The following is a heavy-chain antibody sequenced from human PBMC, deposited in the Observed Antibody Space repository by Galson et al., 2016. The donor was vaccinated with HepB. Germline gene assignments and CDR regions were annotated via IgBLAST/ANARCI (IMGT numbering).Heavy chain of an antibody. Sequence: SLRLSCAASGFTFSAFYMTWVSQAPGKGLEWVAYINQDDGGKYYVDSVKGRFTISRDNAKNSVYLQMNSLRGDDTAVYYCMSYRDAWYSGCWGPGTLVTVSS. D-gene: IGHD6-13*01. V-gene: IGHV3-7*03. CDR1: GFTFSAFY. CDR2: INQDDGGK. CDR3: MSYRDAWYSGC. J-gene: IGHJ4*02.